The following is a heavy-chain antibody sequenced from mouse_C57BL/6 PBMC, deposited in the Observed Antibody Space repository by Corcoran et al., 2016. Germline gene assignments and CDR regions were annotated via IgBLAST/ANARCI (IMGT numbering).Heavy chain of an antibody. CDR3: ARVSSGYPPFAY. D-gene: IGHD3-2*02. Sequence: QIQLVQSGPELKKPGETVKISCKASGYTFTTYGMSWVKQAPGKGLKWMGWINTYSGVPTYADDFKGRFAFSLETSASTAYLQINNLKNEDTATYFCARVSSGYPPFAYWGQGTLVTVSA. V-gene: IGHV9-3*01. J-gene: IGHJ3*01. CDR2: INTYSGVP. CDR1: GYTFTTYG.